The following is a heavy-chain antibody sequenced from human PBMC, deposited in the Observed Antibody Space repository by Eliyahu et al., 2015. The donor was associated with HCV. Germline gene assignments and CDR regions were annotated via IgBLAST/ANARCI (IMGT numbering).Heavy chain of an antibody. Sequence: QVQLQESGPGLVKPSETLSLTCTVXGGSIXTYXWSWIRQPPGKGLEWXGDXHYSWSTNYNPXXKSRVTIXVDTSKNQFSLNLTSVTAADTAVYYCASGGGGIAVAGTGGWFDPWGQGTLVTVSS. J-gene: IGHJ5*02. V-gene: IGHV4-59*01. CDR1: GGSIXTYX. D-gene: IGHD6-19*01. CDR3: ASGGGGIAVAGTGGWFDP. CDR2: XHYSWST.